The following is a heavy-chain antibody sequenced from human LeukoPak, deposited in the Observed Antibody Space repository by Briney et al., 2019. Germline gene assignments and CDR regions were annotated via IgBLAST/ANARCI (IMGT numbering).Heavy chain of an antibody. CDR1: GFTVSSSY. D-gene: IGHD6-19*01. CDR2: IYRGGST. V-gene: IGHV3-66*02. J-gene: IGHJ4*02. Sequence: QPGGSLRLSCAASGFTVSSSYMNWVRQAPGKGLEWVSVIYRGGSTYYAAAVKGRFTISRDNSKNTLYLQMNSLRAEDTAMYYCARDSVEVAGHYGLWGQGTLVTVSS. CDR3: ARDSVEVAGHYGL.